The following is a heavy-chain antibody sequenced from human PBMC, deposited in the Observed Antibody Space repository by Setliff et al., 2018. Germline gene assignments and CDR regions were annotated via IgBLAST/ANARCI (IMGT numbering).Heavy chain of an antibody. CDR1: GYTFTSYD. J-gene: IGHJ6*02. CDR3: ARLYYDYVWGSYRLYYYYGMDV. CDR2: MNPNSGNT. V-gene: IGHV1-8*02. D-gene: IGHD3-16*02. Sequence: ASVKVSSKASGYTFTSYDINWVRQATGQGLEWMGWMNPNSGNTGYAQKFQGRVTMTRNTSISTAYMELSSLRSEDTAVYYCARLYYDYVWGSYRLYYYYGMDVWGQGTTVTVSS.